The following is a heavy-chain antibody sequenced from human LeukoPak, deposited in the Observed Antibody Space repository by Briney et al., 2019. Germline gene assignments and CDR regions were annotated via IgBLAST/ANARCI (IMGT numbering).Heavy chain of an antibody. Sequence: SVKVSCKASGGTFSSYAISWVRQAPGQGLEWMGGIIPIFGTANYAQKFQGRVTITADESTSTAYMELSSLRSEDTAVYYCARVESPGATRSHSCSWYYYYYGMDVWGQGTTVTVSS. V-gene: IGHV1-69*13. CDR2: IIPIFGTA. CDR3: ARVESPGATRSHSCSWYYYYYGMDV. J-gene: IGHJ6*02. CDR1: GGTFSSYA. D-gene: IGHD6-13*01.